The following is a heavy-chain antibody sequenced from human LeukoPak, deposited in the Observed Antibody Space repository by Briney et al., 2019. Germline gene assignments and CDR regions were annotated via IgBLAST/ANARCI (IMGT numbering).Heavy chain of an antibody. CDR3: AGVRVTTTLIDY. V-gene: IGHV3-53*01. J-gene: IGHJ4*02. Sequence: GGSLRLSSAASGFTFSNFLMTWVRQAPGKGLEWVSVIYSGGSTYYADSVKGRFTISRDNSKNTLYLQMNSLRAEDTAVYYCAGVRVTTTLIDYWGQGTLVTVSS. CDR2: IYSGGST. D-gene: IGHD4-17*01. CDR1: GFTFSNFL.